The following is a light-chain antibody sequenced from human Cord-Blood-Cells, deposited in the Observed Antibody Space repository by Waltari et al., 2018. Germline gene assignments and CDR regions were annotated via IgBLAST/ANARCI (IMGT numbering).Light chain of an antibody. CDR2: DVS. CDR3: SSYTSSSTVV. V-gene: IGLV2-14*03. J-gene: IGLJ2*01. CDR1: SSDGGGYNY. Sequence: QSALTQPASVSGSPGQSITISCTGTSSDGGGYNYVSWYQHHPGKAPKLMNYDVSNRPSGVSNRFSGSKSGNTASLTISGLQAEDEADYYCSSYTSSSTVVFGGGTKLTVL.